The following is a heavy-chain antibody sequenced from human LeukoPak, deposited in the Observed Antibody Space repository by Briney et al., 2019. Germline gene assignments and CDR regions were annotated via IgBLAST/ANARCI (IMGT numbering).Heavy chain of an antibody. D-gene: IGHD4-17*01. V-gene: IGHV3-15*01. CDR1: RFXFSNAW. CDR2: IKSKTDGGTT. Sequence: PGGSLRLSCAASRFXFSNAWMSWVRQAPGKGLEWVGRIKSKTDGGTTDYAAPVKGRFTISRDDSKNTLYLQMNSLKTEDTAVYYCTTLFHDYGDYAFDYWGQGALVTVSS. CDR3: TTLFHDYGDYAFDY. J-gene: IGHJ4*02.